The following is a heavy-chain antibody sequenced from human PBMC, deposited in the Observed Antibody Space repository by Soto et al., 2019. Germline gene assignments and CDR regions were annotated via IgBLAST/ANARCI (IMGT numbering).Heavy chain of an antibody. V-gene: IGHV4-59*01. CDR1: GDSMSGFY. J-gene: IGHJ4*02. Sequence: SETLSLTCTVSGDSMSGFYWSWIRQTPGKGLEWIGYINYVGRTSYYSPSLQSRVTISLDSSKNQFSLILSSVTAADTAVYFCARFRRNYFDYWGQGTQVTVS. CDR2: INYVGRTS. CDR3: ARFRRNYFDY. D-gene: IGHD3-10*01.